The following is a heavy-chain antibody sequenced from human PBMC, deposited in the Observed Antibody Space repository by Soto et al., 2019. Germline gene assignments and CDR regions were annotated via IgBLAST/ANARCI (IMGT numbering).Heavy chain of an antibody. Sequence: ASVKVSCKASGYTFTSYAMHWVRQAPGQRLEGMGWINAGNGNTKYPQKFQGRVTITRDTSASTAYMELSSLRFEDTAVYFCATAIADDAFDIWGRGTMVTVSS. CDR3: ATAIADDAFDI. CDR1: GYTFTSYA. CDR2: INAGNGNT. J-gene: IGHJ3*02. V-gene: IGHV1-3*01. D-gene: IGHD2-2*01.